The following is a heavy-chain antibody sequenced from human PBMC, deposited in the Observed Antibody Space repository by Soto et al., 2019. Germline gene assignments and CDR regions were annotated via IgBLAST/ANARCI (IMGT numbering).Heavy chain of an antibody. CDR2: IYPGDSDT. D-gene: IGHD6-6*01. J-gene: IGHJ6*02. CDR3: ARPYSSSTGTSYYYGMDV. Sequence: PGESLKISCKGSGYSFTSDWIGGVRQMPGKGLGWMGIIYPGDSDTRYSPSFQGQVTISADKTISTAYLQWSSLKASDTAMYYCARPYSSSTGTSYYYGMDVWGQGTTVTVSS. CDR1: GYSFTSDW. V-gene: IGHV5-51*01.